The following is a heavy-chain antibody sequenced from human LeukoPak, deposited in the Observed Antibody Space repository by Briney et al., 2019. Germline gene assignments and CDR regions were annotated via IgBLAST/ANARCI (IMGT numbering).Heavy chain of an antibody. Sequence: ASVKVSCKGSAYAFTCNSIGWVRLAPGQGLEWMGWISGYNGNTNYAQKLQGRVTMTTDTSTSTAFMELRSLRSDDTAAYYCSRQGCCYYEISVYSACWGQGSLVTVAS. CDR2: ISGYNGNT. CDR1: AYAFTCNS. J-gene: IGHJ1*01. V-gene: IGHV1-18*01. CDR3: SRQGCCYYEISVYSAC. D-gene: IGHD3-22*01.